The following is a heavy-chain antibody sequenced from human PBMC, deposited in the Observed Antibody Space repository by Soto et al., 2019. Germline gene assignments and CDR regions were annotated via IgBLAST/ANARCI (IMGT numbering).Heavy chain of an antibody. Sequence: QVQLQQWGAGLLKPSETLSLTCAVYGGSFSGYYWSWIRQPPGKGLEWIGEINHSGSTNYNPSLKSRVTISVDTSKNQFSLKLSSVTAADTAVYYCARALTRSSGRLHWFDPWGQGTLVTVSS. CDR2: INHSGST. D-gene: IGHD6-19*01. V-gene: IGHV4-34*01. CDR3: ARALTRSSGRLHWFDP. CDR1: GGSFSGYY. J-gene: IGHJ5*02.